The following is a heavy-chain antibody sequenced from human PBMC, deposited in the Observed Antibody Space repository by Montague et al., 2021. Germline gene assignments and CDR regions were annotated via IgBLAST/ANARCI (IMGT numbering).Heavy chain of an antibody. CDR3: AHRGYSTSWFGY. D-gene: IGHD5-12*01. CDR1: GFSHSTFGVG. V-gene: IGHV2-5*02. J-gene: IGHJ5*01. Sequence: PALVKPTQTLTLTCTFSGFSHSTFGVGVGWIRQPPGKALEWLGLIHWDDEKRYSPSLGSRLTITKDTSKNQVVLTMTNIDPVDTGTYFCAHRGYSTSWFGYWGQGTLVTVSS. CDR2: IHWDDEK.